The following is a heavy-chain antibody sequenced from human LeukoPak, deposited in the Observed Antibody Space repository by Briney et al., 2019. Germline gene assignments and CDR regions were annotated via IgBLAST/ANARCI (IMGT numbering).Heavy chain of an antibody. V-gene: IGHV3-23*01. CDR2: ISGSGGST. D-gene: IGHD3-9*01. J-gene: IGHJ4*02. CDR1: GFTFSSYA. CDR3: AKDILTGYYNIEFDY. Sequence: GGSLRLSCAASGFTFSSYAMSWVRQAPGKGLEWVSAISGSGGSTYYADSVKGRFTISRDNSKDTLYPQMNSLRAEDTAVYYCAKDILTGYYNIEFDYWGREPWSPSPQ.